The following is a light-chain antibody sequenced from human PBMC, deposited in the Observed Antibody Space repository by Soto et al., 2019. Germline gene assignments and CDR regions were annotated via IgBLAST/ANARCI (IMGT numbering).Light chain of an antibody. V-gene: IGLV2-23*01. Sequence: QSVLTQPASVSGSPGQSITISCTGTSSDVGSYNLVSWYQQHPGKAPKLMIYEGSKRPSGVSNRFSGSKSGNTASLTISGLQAEDEADYYCCSYAGSSSYVFGPGTKVTAL. CDR2: EGS. CDR3: CSYAGSSSYV. CDR1: SSDVGSYNL. J-gene: IGLJ1*01.